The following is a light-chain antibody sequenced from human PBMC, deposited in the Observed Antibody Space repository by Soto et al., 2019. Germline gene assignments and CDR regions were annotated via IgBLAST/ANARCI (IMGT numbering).Light chain of an antibody. V-gene: IGLV2-8*01. CDR2: AVI. CDR1: SSEGVDYKY. CDR3: SSYAGSNNYV. J-gene: IGLJ1*01. Sequence: QSALTQPPSASGSPGQSVTISCTGTSSEGVDYKYVSWYQQYPGKAPKLMSYAVIKRPSGVPERFPSLKSVNTAALTVSVLQAEDEDDYSCSSYAGSNNYVFGTGTKVTGL.